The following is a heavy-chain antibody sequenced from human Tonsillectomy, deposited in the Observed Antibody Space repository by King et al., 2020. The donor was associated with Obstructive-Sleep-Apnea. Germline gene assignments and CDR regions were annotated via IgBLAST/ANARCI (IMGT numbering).Heavy chain of an antibody. J-gene: IGHJ4*02. CDR2: IYHSGST. CDR1: GYSISSGYY. V-gene: IGHV4-38-2*02. Sequence: HVQLQESGPGLVKPSETLSLTCTVSGYSISSGYYWGWIRQPPGKGLEWIGSIYHSGSTYYNPSLKSRVTISVDTSKNQFSLKLSSVTAADTAVYYCARDRSPGSGSYYNDLYYFDYWGQGTLVTVSS. CDR3: ARDRSPGSGSYYNDLYYFDY. D-gene: IGHD3-10*01.